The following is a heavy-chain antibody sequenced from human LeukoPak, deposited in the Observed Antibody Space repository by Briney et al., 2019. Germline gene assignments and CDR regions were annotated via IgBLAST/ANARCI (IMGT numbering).Heavy chain of an antibody. J-gene: IGHJ5*02. D-gene: IGHD1-1*01. Sequence: ASVKVPCKASGYTFTSYGISWVRQAPGQRLEWMGWISAYSGNTNYAQKLQGRVTMTTDTSTSTAYMELRSLRSDDTAVYYCARETGTPPAKRFDPWGQGTLVTVSS. V-gene: IGHV1-18*01. CDR2: ISAYSGNT. CDR1: GYTFTSYG. CDR3: ARETGTPPAKRFDP.